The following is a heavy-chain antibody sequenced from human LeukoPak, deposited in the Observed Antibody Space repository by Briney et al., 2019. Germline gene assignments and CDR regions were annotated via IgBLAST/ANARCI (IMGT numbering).Heavy chain of an antibody. Sequence: SETLSLTCTVSGGSISSSSYYWGWIRQPPGKGLEWIGSIYYSGSTYYNPSLKSRVTISVDTSKNQFSLKLSSVTAEDTAVYYCARSAGIHSSWYSIDYWGQGTLVTVSS. CDR3: ARSAGIHSSWYSIDY. J-gene: IGHJ4*02. V-gene: IGHV4-39*07. D-gene: IGHD6-13*01. CDR1: GGSISSSSYY. CDR2: IYYSGST.